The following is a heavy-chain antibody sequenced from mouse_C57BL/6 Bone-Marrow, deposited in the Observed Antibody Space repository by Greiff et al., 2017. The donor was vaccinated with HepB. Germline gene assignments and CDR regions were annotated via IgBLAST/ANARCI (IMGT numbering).Heavy chain of an antibody. CDR3: ARKPDTTVVATPDY. J-gene: IGHJ2*01. V-gene: IGHV1-81*01. Sequence: VQLQQSGAELARPGASVKLSCKASGYTFTSYGISWVKQRTGQGLEWIGEIYPRSGNTYYNEKVKGKATLTADKSSSTAYMELRSLTSEDSAVYFCARKPDTTVVATPDYWGQGTTLTVSS. CDR2: IYPRSGNT. CDR1: GYTFTSYG. D-gene: IGHD1-1*01.